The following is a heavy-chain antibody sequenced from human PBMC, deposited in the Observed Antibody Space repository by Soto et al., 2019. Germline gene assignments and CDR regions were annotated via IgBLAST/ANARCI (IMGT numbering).Heavy chain of an antibody. CDR1: GCSISSGGYS. D-gene: IGHD3-16*02. Sequence: SETLSLTCAVSGCSISSGGYSWSWIRQPPGKGLEWIGYIYHSGSTYYNPSLKSRVTISVDRSKNQFSLKLSSVTAADTAVYYCARGEVRLSYFDYWGQGTLVTVSS. CDR3: ARGEVRLSYFDY. J-gene: IGHJ4*02. V-gene: IGHV4-30-2*01. CDR2: IYHSGST.